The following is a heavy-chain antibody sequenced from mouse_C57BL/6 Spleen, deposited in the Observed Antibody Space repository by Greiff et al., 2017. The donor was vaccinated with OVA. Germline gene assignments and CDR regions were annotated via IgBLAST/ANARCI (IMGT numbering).Heavy chain of an antibody. D-gene: IGHD4-1*01. V-gene: IGHV1-34*01. CDR1: GYTFTDYY. CDR3: ARWKLGRGYFDV. J-gene: IGHJ1*03. CDR2: IYPNNGGN. Sequence: EVQLVESGPELVKPGASVKMSCKASGYTFTDYYMHWVKQSHGKSLEWIGYIYPNNGGNGYNQKFKGKATLTVDKSSSTAYMELRSLTSEDSAVYYCARWKLGRGYFDVWGTGTTVTVSS.